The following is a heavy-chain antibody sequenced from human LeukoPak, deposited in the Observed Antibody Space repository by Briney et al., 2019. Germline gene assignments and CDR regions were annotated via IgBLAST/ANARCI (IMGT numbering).Heavy chain of an antibody. CDR3: ATGEQXVXXWFDP. Sequence: ASVKVSCKASGYTFTSYDINWVRQATGQGLEWMGWMNPNSGNTGYAQKFQGRVTMTEDTSTDTAYMELSSPRSEDTAVYYCATGEQXVXXWFDPWGQGTLVTVSS. CDR1: GYTFTSYD. D-gene: IGHD6-6*01. CDR2: MNPNSGNT. J-gene: IGHJ5*02. V-gene: IGHV1-8*01.